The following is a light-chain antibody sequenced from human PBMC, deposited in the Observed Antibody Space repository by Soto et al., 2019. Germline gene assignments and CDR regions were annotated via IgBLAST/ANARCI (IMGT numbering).Light chain of an antibody. CDR2: EVN. CDR3: SSYTSSSTPVV. CDR1: SSDVGYYNY. Sequence: QSALTRPASVSGSPGQSITISCTGTSSDVGYYNYVSWYQQYPGKAPKLMIYEVNNRPLGLSNRFSGSKSGNTASLTISGLQAEDEADYYCSSYTSSSTPVVFGGGTKLTVL. J-gene: IGLJ2*01. V-gene: IGLV2-14*01.